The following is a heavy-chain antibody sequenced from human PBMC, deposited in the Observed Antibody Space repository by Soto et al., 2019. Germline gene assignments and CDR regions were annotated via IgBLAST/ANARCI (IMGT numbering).Heavy chain of an antibody. J-gene: IGHJ4*02. CDR1: GYTFTANG. CDR2: ISTSNGDT. Sequence: QVQLVQSGAEVKKPGASVTVSCKASGYTFTANGVSWVRQAPGLGLEWIGWISTSNGDTNYAHSLQGRVTMTTDTSTITAYLEVRSLRSDDTAVYWCARDVGYSYGYGYGYWGQGTLVTVSS. V-gene: IGHV1-18*04. D-gene: IGHD5-18*01. CDR3: ARDVGYSYGYGYGY.